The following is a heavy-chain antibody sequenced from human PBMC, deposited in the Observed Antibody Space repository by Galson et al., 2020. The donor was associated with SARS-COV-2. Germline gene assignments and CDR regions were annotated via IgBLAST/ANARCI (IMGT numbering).Heavy chain of an antibody. Sequence: GESLKISCAASGFTFSSYGMHWVRQAPGKGLEWVAVIWYDGSNKYYADSVKGRFTISRDNSKNTLYLQMNSLRAEDTAVYYCARAEDYGDEMFDYWGQGTLVTVSS. CDR1: GFTFSSYG. CDR3: ARAEDYGDEMFDY. D-gene: IGHD4-17*01. V-gene: IGHV3-33*01. J-gene: IGHJ4*02. CDR2: IWYDGSNK.